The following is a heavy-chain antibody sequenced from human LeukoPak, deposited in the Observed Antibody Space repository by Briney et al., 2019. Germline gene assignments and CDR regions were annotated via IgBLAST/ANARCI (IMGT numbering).Heavy chain of an antibody. CDR1: GYTFTNYY. CDR3: ARDEWYYDSSGYHY. D-gene: IGHD3-22*01. CDR2: INPSGGST. J-gene: IGHJ4*02. V-gene: IGHV1-46*01. Sequence: GASVNVSCKASGYTFTNYYMHWVRQAPGQGLEWVGIINPSGGSTSYAQKFQGRVTMTRDMSTSTVYMELSSVRAEDTAVYYCARDEWYYDSSGYHYWGQGTLVTVSS.